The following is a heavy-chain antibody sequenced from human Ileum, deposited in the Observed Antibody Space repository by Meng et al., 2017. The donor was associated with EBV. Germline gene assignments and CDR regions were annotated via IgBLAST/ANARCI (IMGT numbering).Heavy chain of an antibody. Sequence: QVPLPASGPGLVTPSGTLSLTCTVSGDSISSDIWWSWVRQPPGKGLEWIGEVYHRGDTNYNPSLKSRVDISVDKSKNQFYLSLFSVTAADTAVYYCGRDQGRELINHWGQGTLVTVSS. V-gene: IGHV4-4*02. CDR2: VYHRGDT. CDR1: GDSISSDIW. CDR3: GRDQGRELINH. J-gene: IGHJ4*02. D-gene: IGHD1-7*01.